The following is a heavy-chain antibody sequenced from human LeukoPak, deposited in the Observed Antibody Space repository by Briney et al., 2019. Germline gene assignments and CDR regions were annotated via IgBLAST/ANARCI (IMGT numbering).Heavy chain of an antibody. Sequence: PGGSLRLSCAASGFTFSGYWMHWVRQAPGKGLVWVSRINSDGSSASYADSVKGRVSISRENAKNTPYLQMNSLRAEATAVYYCATTNSRAKNWFDPWGQGTLVTVSS. CDR2: INSDGSSA. D-gene: IGHD2-8*01. CDR3: ATTNSRAKNWFDP. CDR1: GFTFSGYW. J-gene: IGHJ5*02. V-gene: IGHV3-74*01.